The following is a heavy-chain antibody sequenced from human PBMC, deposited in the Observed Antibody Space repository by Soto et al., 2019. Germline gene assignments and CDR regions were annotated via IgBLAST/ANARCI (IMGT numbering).Heavy chain of an antibody. Sequence: QVQLQQWGAGLLKPSETLSLTCAVYGGSFSGHSWTWIRQSPGKGLEWIGDINHSGRVKYSPSLKSRVTISLDTSKNQFSLTLSAVTAADTAMYYCSTRAYDTNGYYRFDPWGKGTLVTVSS. V-gene: IGHV4-34*01. CDR1: GGSFSGHS. CDR3: STRAYDTNGYYRFDP. CDR2: INHSGRV. D-gene: IGHD3-22*01. J-gene: IGHJ5*01.